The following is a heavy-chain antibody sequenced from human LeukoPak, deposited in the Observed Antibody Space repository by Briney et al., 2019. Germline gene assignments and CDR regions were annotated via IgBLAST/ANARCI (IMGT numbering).Heavy chain of an antibody. J-gene: IGHJ6*02. CDR2: IIPMVGIA. V-gene: IGHV1-69*04. D-gene: IGHD2-2*02. CDR3: ARIQAVGVPVAIDAYYSYGMDV. Sequence: SLKLSCNASGGTFSRNAISWVRQAPGQGLEWMGRIIPMVGIATYAQKFQGRVTITEDRSTNTAYMELSSLRSEDTAVYYCARIQAVGVPVAIDAYYSYGMDVWGQGTTVTVSS. CDR1: GGTFSRNA.